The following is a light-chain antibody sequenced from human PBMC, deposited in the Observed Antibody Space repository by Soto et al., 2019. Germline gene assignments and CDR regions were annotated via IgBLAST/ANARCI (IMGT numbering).Light chain of an antibody. CDR3: QQYGSSPRT. CDR1: QSVSSSY. J-gene: IGKJ1*01. V-gene: IGKV3-20*01. CDR2: GAS. Sequence: EIVLTQSPGTLSLSPGERATLSCRASQSVSSSYLAWYQQKPGQAPRLLIYGASSRATGIPDRFSGSGSGTDFTITISRQEPEDYAVYYCQQYGSSPRTFGQGTKVEIK.